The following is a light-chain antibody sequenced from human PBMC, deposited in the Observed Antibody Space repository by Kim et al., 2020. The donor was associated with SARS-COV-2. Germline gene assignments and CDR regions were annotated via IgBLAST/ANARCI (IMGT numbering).Light chain of an antibody. Sequence: GQTVYIACSGSGSNIGRSSVNWFEHVPGTAPKLLICRDDQRPSGVPDRFSGAKSGTSASLAISGLQSVDEADYYCVTWDDSFNGVLFGGGTQLTVL. CDR1: GSNIGRSS. CDR3: VTWDDSFNGVL. J-gene: IGLJ3*02. V-gene: IGLV1-44*01. CDR2: RDD.